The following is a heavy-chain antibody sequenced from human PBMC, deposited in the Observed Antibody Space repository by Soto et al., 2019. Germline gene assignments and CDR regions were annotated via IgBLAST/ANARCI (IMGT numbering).Heavy chain of an antibody. J-gene: IGHJ5*02. CDR1: GFTFRSFT. Sequence: GGSLRLSCAASGFTFRSFTMNWVRQAPGKGLEWVSTISSNSAYIYYTDALRGRFTISRDNAKNSLHLQMNSLRAEDTAVYYCTRDEERDRSARGWFDPGGKG. D-gene: IGHD3-10*01. CDR2: ISSNSAYI. V-gene: IGHV3-21*01. CDR3: TRDEERDRSARGWFDP.